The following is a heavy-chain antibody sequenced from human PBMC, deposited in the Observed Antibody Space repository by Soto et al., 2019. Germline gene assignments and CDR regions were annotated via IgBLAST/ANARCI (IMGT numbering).Heavy chain of an antibody. V-gene: IGHV4-34*01. CDR1: GGSFSGYY. J-gene: IGHJ6*03. D-gene: IGHD4-17*01. CDR2: INHSGST. Sequence: QVQLQQWGAGLLKPSETLSLTCAVYGGSFSGYYWSWIRQPPGKGLEWIGEINHSGSTNYNPSLKSRVTISVDTFQNQFSLKLSSVTAADTAVYYCARGYAVTAYYYYYYMDVWGKGTTVTVSS. CDR3: ARGYAVTAYYYYYYMDV.